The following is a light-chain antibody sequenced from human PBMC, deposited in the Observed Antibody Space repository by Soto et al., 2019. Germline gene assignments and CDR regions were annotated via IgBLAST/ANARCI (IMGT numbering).Light chain of an antibody. V-gene: IGLV1-44*01. CDR2: TTN. J-gene: IGLJ1*01. CDR1: SSNIGTSS. CDR3: AAWDDSLNGHV. Sequence: QTVVTQPHSASGTPGQRVTISCSGSSSNIGTSSVHWFQQLPGTAPKLLISTTNQRPSGVPERFSGSKSGTSASLAISGLPSEDEADYYCAAWDDSLNGHVFGTGTKLTVL.